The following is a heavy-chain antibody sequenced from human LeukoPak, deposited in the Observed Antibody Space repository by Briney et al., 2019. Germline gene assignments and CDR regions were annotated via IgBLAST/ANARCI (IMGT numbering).Heavy chain of an antibody. V-gene: IGHV3-7*01. Sequence: GGSLRLSCVASGFTFSSYWMTWVRQAPGKGREGLANKKEDESKQYYLDYVRGRFTISRDNARTSVYLQLNGLGADDTAVYYCARDVWTGVAVSDYWGQGTLVTVSS. CDR1: GFTFSSYW. D-gene: IGHD6-19*01. J-gene: IGHJ4*02. CDR3: ARDVWTGVAVSDY. CDR2: KKEDESKQ.